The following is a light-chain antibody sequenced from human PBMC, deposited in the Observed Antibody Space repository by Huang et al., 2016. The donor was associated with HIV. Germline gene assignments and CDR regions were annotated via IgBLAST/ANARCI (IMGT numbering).Light chain of an antibody. Sequence: DIVMTQSPDSLAVSLGERATINCKSSQSVLYSSSNKDSLAWYKNKPGQPPRLLIYWASTRESGVPDRFSGSGSGTEFTLTISSLQAEDVAVYYCQQYYSAPYTFGQGTKLEIK. CDR1: QSVLYSSSNKDS. V-gene: IGKV4-1*01. J-gene: IGKJ2*01. CDR3: QQYYSAPYT. CDR2: WAS.